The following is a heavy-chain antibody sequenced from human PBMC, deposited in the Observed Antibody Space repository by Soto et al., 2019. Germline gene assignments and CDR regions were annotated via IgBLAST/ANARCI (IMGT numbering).Heavy chain of an antibody. J-gene: IGHJ6*02. CDR3: AKDRRVLWFGETYYYYGMDV. Sequence: PGGSLRLSCAASGFTFSSYAMSWVRQAPGKGLEWVSAISGSGGSTYYADSVKGRFTISRDNSKNTLYLQMNSLRAEDTAVYYCAKDRRVLWFGETYYYYGMDVWGQGTTVTVSS. V-gene: IGHV3-23*01. CDR1: GFTFSSYA. D-gene: IGHD3-10*01. CDR2: ISGSGGST.